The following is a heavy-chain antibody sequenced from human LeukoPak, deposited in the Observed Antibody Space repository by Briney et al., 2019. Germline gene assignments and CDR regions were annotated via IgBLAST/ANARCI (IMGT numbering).Heavy chain of an antibody. CDR2: ISSSSSTI. CDR3: ARIRPDVLTGYYIDY. J-gene: IGHJ4*02. Sequence: GGSLRLSCAASGFTFSSYSMNWVRQAPGKGLEWVSYISSSSSTIYYADSVKGRFTISRDNAKNSLYLQMNSLRAEDTAVYYCARIRPDVLTGYYIDYWGQGTLVTVSS. V-gene: IGHV3-48*01. D-gene: IGHD3-9*01. CDR1: GFTFSSYS.